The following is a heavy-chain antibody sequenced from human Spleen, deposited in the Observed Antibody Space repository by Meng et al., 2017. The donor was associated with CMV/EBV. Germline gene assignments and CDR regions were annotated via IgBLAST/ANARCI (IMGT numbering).Heavy chain of an antibody. CDR2: ICPNTGGT. CDR3: ARAGYCSSTSCYEDY. D-gene: IGHD2-2*01. Sequence: GYSFTGYCMHWVRQAPGQGPEWMGWICPNTGGTKYPQKFQGRVTMTRDTSVSRVYMELSSLRSEDTAVYYCARAGYCSSTSCYEDYWGQGTLVTVSS. V-gene: IGHV1-2*02. CDR1: GYSFTGYC. J-gene: IGHJ4*02.